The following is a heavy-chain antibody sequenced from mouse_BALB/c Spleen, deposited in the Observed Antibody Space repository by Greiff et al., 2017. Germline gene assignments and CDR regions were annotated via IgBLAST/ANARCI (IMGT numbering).Heavy chain of an antibody. D-gene: IGHD2-14*01. J-gene: IGHJ1*01. Sequence: EVMLVESGGGLVKPGGSLKLSCAASGFTFSDYYMYWVRQTPEKRLEWVATISDGGSYTYYPDSVKGRFTISRDNAKNNLYLQMSSLKSEDTAMYYCARNRYDVYWYFDVWGAGTTVTVSS. CDR1: GFTFSDYY. CDR2: ISDGGSYT. V-gene: IGHV5-4*02. CDR3: ARNRYDVYWYFDV.